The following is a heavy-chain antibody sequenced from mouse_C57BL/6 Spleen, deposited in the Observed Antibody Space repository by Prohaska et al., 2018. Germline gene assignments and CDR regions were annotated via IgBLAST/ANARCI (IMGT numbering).Heavy chain of an antibody. D-gene: IGHD3-2*02. Sequence: HGKSLEWIGYINPNNGGTSYNQKFKGKATLTVNKSSSTAYMELRSLTSEDSAVYYCAKGSGYSWFAYWGQGTLVTVSA. CDR2: INPNNGGT. CDR3: AKGSGYSWFAY. V-gene: IGHV1-22*01. J-gene: IGHJ3*01.